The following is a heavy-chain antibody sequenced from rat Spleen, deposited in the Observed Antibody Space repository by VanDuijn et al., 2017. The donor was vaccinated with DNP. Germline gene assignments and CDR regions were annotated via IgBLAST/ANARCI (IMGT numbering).Heavy chain of an antibody. CDR2: ISSVGST. Sequence: QVQLKESGPGVVQPSQTLSLTCTVSGFSLTTYGVSWVRQPPGKGLKWIAAISSVGSTYYNSGLKSRLSISRDTSKSQVFLKMNSLQTEDTAIYFCTRKTGWGQGVMVTVSS. CDR1: GFSLTTYG. D-gene: IGHD5-1*01. V-gene: IGHV2S8*01. CDR3: TRKTG. J-gene: IGHJ2*01.